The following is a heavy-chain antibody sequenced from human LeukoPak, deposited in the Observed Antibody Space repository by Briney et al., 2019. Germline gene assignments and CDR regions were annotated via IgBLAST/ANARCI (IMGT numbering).Heavy chain of an antibody. Sequence: GGSLRLSCAASGFTFSSYAMSWVRQAPGKGLEWVSAISDSGGSTYYADSVKGRFTISRDNSKNTLYLQMNSLRAEDTAVYYCAKDDPRSPYSSGRPEYFQHWGQGTLVTVSS. CDR2: ISDSGGST. CDR1: GFTFSSYA. J-gene: IGHJ1*01. D-gene: IGHD6-19*01. V-gene: IGHV3-23*01. CDR3: AKDDPRSPYSSGRPEYFQH.